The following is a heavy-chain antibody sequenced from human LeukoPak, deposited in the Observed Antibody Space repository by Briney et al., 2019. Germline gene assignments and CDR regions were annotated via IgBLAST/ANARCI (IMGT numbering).Heavy chain of an antibody. CDR1: GFTFDDYA. Sequence: GRSLRLSCAASGFTFDDYAVHWVRQAPGKGLEWVSGISWNSGSIGYADSVKGRFTISRDNAKNSLYLQMNSLRAEDMALYYCTREVSGSSYFDYWGQGTLVTVSS. V-gene: IGHV3-9*03. CDR2: ISWNSGSI. J-gene: IGHJ4*02. D-gene: IGHD1-26*01. CDR3: TREVSGSSYFDY.